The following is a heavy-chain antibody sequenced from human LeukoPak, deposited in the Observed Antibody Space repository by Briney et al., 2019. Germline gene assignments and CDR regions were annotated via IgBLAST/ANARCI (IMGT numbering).Heavy chain of an antibody. V-gene: IGHV4-31*03. J-gene: IGHJ4*02. CDR2: IYYSGST. CDR1: GGSISSGGYY. D-gene: IGHD5-18*01. Sequence: SETLPLTCTVSGGSISSGGYYWSWIRQHPGKGLEWIGYIYYSGSTYYNPPLKSRVTISVDTSKNQFSLKLSSVTAADTAVYYCARDRSYGSIDYWGQGTLVTVSS. CDR3: ARDRSYGSIDY.